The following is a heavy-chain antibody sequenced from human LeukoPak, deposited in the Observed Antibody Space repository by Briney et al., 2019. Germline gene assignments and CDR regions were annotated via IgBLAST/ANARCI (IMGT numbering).Heavy chain of an antibody. CDR3: ARGPIGVFDI. D-gene: IGHD3-16*01. V-gene: IGHV4-59*01. CDR1: GGSISSYY. J-gene: IGHJ3*02. Sequence: SETLSFTCTVSGGSISSYYWSWIRQPPGKGLEWIGYIYYSGSTNYNLSLKSRVTISVDTSKNQFSLKLSSVTAADTAVYYCARGPIGVFDIWGQGTMVTVSS. CDR2: IYYSGST.